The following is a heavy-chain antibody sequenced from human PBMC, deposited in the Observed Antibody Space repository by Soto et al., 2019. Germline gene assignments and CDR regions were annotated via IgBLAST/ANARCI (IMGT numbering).Heavy chain of an antibody. CDR3: ARRIAAAGTTLYYYYYGMDV. CDR1: GGSISSYY. V-gene: IGHV4-59*08. Sequence: QVQLQESGPGLVKPSETLSLTCTVSGGSISSYYWSWIRQPPGKGLEWIGYIYYSGSTNYNPSLQGRVTISVDTSKNQFSLKLSSVTAADTAVYYCARRIAAAGTTLYYYYYGMDVWGQGTTVTVSS. CDR2: IYYSGST. D-gene: IGHD6-13*01. J-gene: IGHJ6*02.